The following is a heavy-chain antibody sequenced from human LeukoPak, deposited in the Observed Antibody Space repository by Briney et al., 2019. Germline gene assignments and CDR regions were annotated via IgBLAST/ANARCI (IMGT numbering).Heavy chain of an antibody. J-gene: IGHJ2*01. D-gene: IGHD2-2*01. CDR3: AEEGGQDQLLYYWYFDL. CDR1: GFTVSSNY. Sequence: PGGSLRLSCAASGFTVSSNYMSWVRQAPGKGLEWVSVIYSGGSTYYADSVKGRFTISRDNSKNTLYLQMNSLRAEDTAVYYCAEEGGQDQLLYYWYFDLWGRGTLVTVSS. V-gene: IGHV3-53*01. CDR2: IYSGGST.